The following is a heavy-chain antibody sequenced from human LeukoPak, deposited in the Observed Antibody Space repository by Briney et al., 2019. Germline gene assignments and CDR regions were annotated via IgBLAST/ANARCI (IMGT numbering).Heavy chain of an antibody. CDR1: GGSISSNNW. Sequence: SGTLPLTCAVSGGSISSNNWWGWVRQPPGKGLEWIGEIYHSGCPNYNPSLKSRVTISVDKSRNHFSLNLSSVTAADTAVYYCARVNINNWHSCDYWGQGTLVTVSS. D-gene: IGHD1-1*01. CDR2: IYHSGCP. J-gene: IGHJ4*02. CDR3: ARVNINNWHSCDY. V-gene: IGHV4-4*02.